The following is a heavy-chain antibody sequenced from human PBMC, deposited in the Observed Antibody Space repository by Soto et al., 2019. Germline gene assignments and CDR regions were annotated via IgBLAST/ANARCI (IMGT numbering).Heavy chain of an antibody. V-gene: IGHV3-33*01. CDR1: GFTFSSYG. CDR3: ARGVGYSGYDPESDY. J-gene: IGHJ4*02. D-gene: IGHD5-12*01. Sequence: GGSLRLSCVASGFTFSSYGMHWVRQAPDKGLEWVAVIWYDGSNKYYADSVKGRFTISRDNSKNTLYLQMNSLRAEDTAVYYCARGVGYSGYDPESDYWGQGTLVTVSS. CDR2: IWYDGSNK.